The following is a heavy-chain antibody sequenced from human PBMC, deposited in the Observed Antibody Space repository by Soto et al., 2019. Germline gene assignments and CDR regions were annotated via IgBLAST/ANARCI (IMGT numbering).Heavy chain of an antibody. CDR3: AKCYDSRNYYYGMDV. V-gene: IGHV4-59*01. J-gene: IGHJ6*02. CDR2: IYYSGST. Sequence: QVQLQESGPGLVKPSETLSLTCTVSGGSISSYYWSWIRQPPGKGLEWIGYIYYSGSTNYNPSLKSRVTITVDRSKXQFSLKVSSVTAADTAVYYCAKCYDSRNYYYGMDVWGQGTTVTVSS. D-gene: IGHD3-22*01. CDR1: GGSISSYY.